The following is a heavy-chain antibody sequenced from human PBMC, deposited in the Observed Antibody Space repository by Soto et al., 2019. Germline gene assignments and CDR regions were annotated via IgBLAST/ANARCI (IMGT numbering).Heavy chain of an antibody. J-gene: IGHJ4*02. D-gene: IGHD3-22*01. CDR1: GFTFSSYW. V-gene: IGHV3-7*03. Sequence: GGSLRLSCAASGFTFSSYWMSWVRQAPGRGLEWMANIKYDGSEKYYVDSVKGRLTISRDNAKNSLYLQMNSLRAEDTAVYYCASSPHKDSRPDYWGQGTMVTVSS. CDR3: ASSPHKDSRPDY. CDR2: IKYDGSEK.